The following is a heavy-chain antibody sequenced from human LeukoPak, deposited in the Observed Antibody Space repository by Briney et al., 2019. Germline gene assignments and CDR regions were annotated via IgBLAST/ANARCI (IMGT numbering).Heavy chain of an antibody. CDR3: ARDLVRYCSGGSCFHFDY. CDR1: GFTFSDYY. CDR2: ISSSGSTI. V-gene: IGHV3-11*04. J-gene: IGHJ4*02. Sequence: GGSLRLSCAASGFTFSDYYMSWIRQAPGKGLEWVSYISSSGSTIYYADSVKGRFTISRDNSKNTLYLQMNSLRAEDTAVYYCARDLVRYCSGGSCFHFDYWGQGTLVTVSS. D-gene: IGHD2-15*01.